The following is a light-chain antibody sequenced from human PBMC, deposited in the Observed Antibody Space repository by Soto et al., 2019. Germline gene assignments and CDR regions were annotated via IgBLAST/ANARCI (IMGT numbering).Light chain of an antibody. J-gene: IGKJ1*01. Sequence: DIQMTQSPSALSASVGDRVTITCRASQSISTWLAWYQQEPGKAPKLLIHKASSLQSGVPSRFSGSGSGTEFTLTIASLQPDDFATYYCQQYETFSGTFGPGTKVDIK. CDR3: QQYETFSGT. CDR1: QSISTW. V-gene: IGKV1-5*03. CDR2: KAS.